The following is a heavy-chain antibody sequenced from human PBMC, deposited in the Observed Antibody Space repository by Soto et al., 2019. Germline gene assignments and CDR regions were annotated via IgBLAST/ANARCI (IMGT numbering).Heavy chain of an antibody. CDR1: GGTFSSYA. J-gene: IGHJ4*02. Sequence: SVKVSCKASGGTFSSYAISWVRQAPGQGLEWMGGIIPIFGTANYAQKFQGRVTITADESTSTAYMELSSLRSEDTAVYYCARVWAAAGSRADYWGQGTLVTVSS. CDR3: ARVWAAAGSRADY. V-gene: IGHV1-69*13. D-gene: IGHD6-13*01. CDR2: IIPIFGTA.